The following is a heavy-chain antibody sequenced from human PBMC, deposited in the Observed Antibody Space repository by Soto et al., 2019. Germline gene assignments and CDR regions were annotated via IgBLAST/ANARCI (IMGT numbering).Heavy chain of an antibody. V-gene: IGHV4-39*01. Sequence: QLQLQESGPGLVKPSETLSLTCTVSGGSISSSSYYWGWIRQPPGKGLEWIGSIYYSGSTYYNPALKSRITPHVDTSKTLSPLKPTPVPAADTGVYYCTRLGITMIVVVTPSAYWGQGTLVTVSS. CDR3: TRLGITMIVVVTPSAY. J-gene: IGHJ4*02. D-gene: IGHD3-22*01. CDR1: GGSISSSSYY. CDR2: IYYSGST.